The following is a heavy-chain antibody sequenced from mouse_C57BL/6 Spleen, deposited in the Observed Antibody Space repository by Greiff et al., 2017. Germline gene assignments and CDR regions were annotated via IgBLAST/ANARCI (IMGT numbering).Heavy chain of an antibody. Sequence: VQLKQSGAELVRPGASVKLSCTASGFNIKDDYMHWVKQRPEQGLEWIGWIDPENGDTEYASKFQGKATITADTSSNTAYLQLSSLTSEDTAVYYCTTPYGYDRIPFAYWGQGTLVTVSA. J-gene: IGHJ3*01. CDR3: TTPYGYDRIPFAY. CDR1: GFNIKDDY. CDR2: IDPENGDT. D-gene: IGHD2-2*01. V-gene: IGHV14-4*01.